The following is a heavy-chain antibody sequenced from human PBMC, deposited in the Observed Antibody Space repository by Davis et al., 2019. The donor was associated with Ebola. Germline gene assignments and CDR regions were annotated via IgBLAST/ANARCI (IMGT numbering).Heavy chain of an antibody. CDR2: INSDGSST. D-gene: IGHD6-13*01. CDR3: AKDLAYSSLTDLYYYYYGMDV. Sequence: HTGGSLRLSCTDSVITFSSYAMTWVRQAPGKGLEWVSRINSDGSSTSYADSVKGRFTISRDNAKNTLYLQMNSLRAEDTAVYYCAKDLAYSSLTDLYYYYYGMDVWGKGTTVTVSS. CDR1: VITFSSYA. J-gene: IGHJ6*04. V-gene: IGHV3-74*01.